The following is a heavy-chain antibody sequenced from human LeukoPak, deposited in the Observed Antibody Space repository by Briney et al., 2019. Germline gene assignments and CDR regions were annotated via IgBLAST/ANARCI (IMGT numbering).Heavy chain of an antibody. Sequence: SETLSLTCAVSGDSISSSNWWSWVRQPPGKGLEWIGEIYHSGSTNYNPSLKSRVTISVDKSKNQFSLKLSSVTAADTAVYYCARAPGSYSSSWYKSWGQGTLVTVSS. CDR3: ARAPGSYSSSWYKS. V-gene: IGHV4-4*02. CDR1: GDSISSSNW. CDR2: IYHSGST. D-gene: IGHD6-13*01. J-gene: IGHJ4*02.